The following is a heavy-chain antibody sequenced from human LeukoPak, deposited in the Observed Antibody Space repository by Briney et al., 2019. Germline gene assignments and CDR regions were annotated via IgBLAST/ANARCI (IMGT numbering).Heavy chain of an antibody. Sequence: QPGGSLRLSCIASGFVFSRDNMNWAPQAPGKGLEWVAHISETIYYADSVQGRFTISRDNAKNSLYLQMSNLRVDDTAMYCCVREVGRPKTFYFDSWGRGTPVTVSS. CDR3: VREVGRPKTFYFDS. CDR2: ISETI. J-gene: IGHJ4*02. CDR1: GFVFSRDN. D-gene: IGHD3-16*01. V-gene: IGHV3-48*04.